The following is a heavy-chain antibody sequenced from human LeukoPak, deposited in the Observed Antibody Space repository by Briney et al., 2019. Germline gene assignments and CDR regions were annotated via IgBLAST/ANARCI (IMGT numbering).Heavy chain of an antibody. V-gene: IGHV3-66*01. D-gene: IGHD3-10*01. CDR3: AIIHSYGHA. J-gene: IGHJ5*02. Sequence: GGSLRLSCAASGFNVIGNYMSWVRQAPGKGLEWVSVIYSGGSTYYAASVKGRFTISRDRTKNMLYLQMNNLRAEDTATYYCAIIHSYGHAWGQGTLVTVSS. CDR1: GFNVIGNY. CDR2: IYSGGST.